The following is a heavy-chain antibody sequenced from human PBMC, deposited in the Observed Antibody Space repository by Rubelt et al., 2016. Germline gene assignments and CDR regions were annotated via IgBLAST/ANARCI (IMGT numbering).Heavy chain of an antibody. CDR2: IIPIFGTA. J-gene: IGHJ5*02. V-gene: IGHV1-69*13. D-gene: IGHD2-2*01. CDR1: GYIFTTYG. Sequence: QVQLVQSESEVKKPGASVTVSCKTSGYIFTTYGLSWVRQAPGQGLEWMGGIIPIFGTANYAQKFQGRVTITADESTSTAYMELSSLRSEDTAVYYCARASSTSYWEGWFDPWGQGTLVTVSS. CDR3: ARASSTSYWEGWFDP.